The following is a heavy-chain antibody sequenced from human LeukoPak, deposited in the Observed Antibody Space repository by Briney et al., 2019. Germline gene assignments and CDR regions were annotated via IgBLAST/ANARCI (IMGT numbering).Heavy chain of an antibody. Sequence: SETLSLTCTVSGGSISGYYWSWIRQPPGKGLEWIGEINHSGSTNYNPSLKRRVTISVDTSKNQFSLKLSSVTAADTAVYYCARGGKYSYGYYYYGMDVWGQGTTVTVSS. CDR1: GGSISGYY. D-gene: IGHD5-18*01. V-gene: IGHV4-34*01. CDR3: ARGGKYSYGYYYYGMDV. CDR2: INHSGST. J-gene: IGHJ6*02.